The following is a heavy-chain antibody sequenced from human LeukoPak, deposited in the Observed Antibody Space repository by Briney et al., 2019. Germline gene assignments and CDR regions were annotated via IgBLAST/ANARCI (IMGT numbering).Heavy chain of an antibody. CDR2: INPNSGGT. Sequence: ASVKVSCKASGYTFTGYYMHWVRQAPGQGLEWMGWINPNSGGTNYAQKFQGRVTMTRDTSISTAYMELSRLRSDDTAVYYCASSIVVVPAAMLLGADYWGQGTLVTVSS. D-gene: IGHD2-2*01. CDR1: GYTFTGYY. J-gene: IGHJ4*02. CDR3: ASSIVVVPAAMLLGADY. V-gene: IGHV1-2*02.